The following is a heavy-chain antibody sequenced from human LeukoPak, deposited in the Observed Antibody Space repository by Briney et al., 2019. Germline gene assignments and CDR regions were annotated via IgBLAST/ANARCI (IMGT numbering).Heavy chain of an antibody. CDR3: ARVNCGGDCYSDRGAFDI. CDR1: GGTFSSYT. D-gene: IGHD2-21*02. Sequence: GASVKVSCKASGGTFSSYTITWVRQAPGQGLEWMGGIIPIFGTANYAQKFQGRVTITADESTSTAYMGLSSLRSEDTAVYYCARVNCGGDCYSDRGAFDIWGQGTMVTVSS. CDR2: IIPIFGTA. J-gene: IGHJ3*02. V-gene: IGHV1-69*13.